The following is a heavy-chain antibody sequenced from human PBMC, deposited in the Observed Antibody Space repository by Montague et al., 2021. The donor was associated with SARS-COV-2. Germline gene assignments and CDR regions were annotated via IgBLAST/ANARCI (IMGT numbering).Heavy chain of an antibody. Sequence: SETLSLTCSTSSGSIISSGYYWGWIRQHPGKELEWIGNIYYSGTTYYNPSLQSRGTISVDTSKNHLSLRLSSVTAADTAVYFCARGMIRGVTTPFDSWGQGSQVTVSS. CDR1: SGSIISSGYY. CDR2: IYYSGTT. D-gene: IGHD3-10*01. J-gene: IGHJ4*02. V-gene: IGHV4-39*02. CDR3: ARGMIRGVTTPFDS.